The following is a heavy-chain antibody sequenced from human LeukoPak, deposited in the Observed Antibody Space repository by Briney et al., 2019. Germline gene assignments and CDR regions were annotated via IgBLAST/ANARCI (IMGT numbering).Heavy chain of an antibody. CDR3: ARLDLTYYDFWSGYSEYYYYGMDV. J-gene: IGHJ6*02. CDR1: GFTFGSYA. Sequence: GGSLRLSCAASGFTFGSYAMSWVRQAPGKGLEWVSAISGSGGSTYYADSVKGRFTISRDNSKNTLYLQMNSLRAEDTAVYYCARLDLTYYDFWSGYSEYYYYGMDVWGQGTTVTVSS. V-gene: IGHV3-23*01. CDR2: ISGSGGST. D-gene: IGHD3-3*01.